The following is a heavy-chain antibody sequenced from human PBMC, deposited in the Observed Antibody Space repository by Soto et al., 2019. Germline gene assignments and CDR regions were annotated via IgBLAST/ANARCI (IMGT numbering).Heavy chain of an antibody. CDR2: ISYDGSNK. CDR1: GFTFSSYA. J-gene: IGHJ4*02. Sequence: QVQLVESGGGVVQLGRSLRLSCAASGFTFSSYAMHWVRQAPGKGLEWVAVISYDGSNKYYADSVKGRFTISRDNSKNTLYLQMNSLRAEDTAVYYCARDPSRGWDHFDYWGQGTLVTVSS. CDR3: ARDPSRGWDHFDY. V-gene: IGHV3-30-3*01. D-gene: IGHD6-19*01.